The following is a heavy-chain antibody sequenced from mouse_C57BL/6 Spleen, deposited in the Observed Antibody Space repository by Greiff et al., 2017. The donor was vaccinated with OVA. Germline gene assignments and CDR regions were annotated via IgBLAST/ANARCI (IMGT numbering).Heavy chain of an antibody. Sequence: VQLQQPGAELVRPGSSVKLSCKASGYTFTSYWMDWVKQRPGQGLEWIGNIYPSDSETHYNQKFKDKATLTVDKSSSTAYMHLSSLTSEDSAVYYGAVYYGSSPYYFDYWGQGTTLTVSS. V-gene: IGHV1-61*01. CDR2: IYPSDSET. J-gene: IGHJ2*01. CDR3: AVYYGSSPYYFDY. D-gene: IGHD1-1*01. CDR1: GYTFTSYW.